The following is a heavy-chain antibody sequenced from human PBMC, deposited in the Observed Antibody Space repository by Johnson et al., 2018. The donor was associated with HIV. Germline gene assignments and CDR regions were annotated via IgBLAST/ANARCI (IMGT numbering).Heavy chain of an antibody. CDR1: GFTFSNAW. D-gene: IGHD3-9*01. J-gene: IGHJ3*01. V-gene: IGHV3-15*01. Sequence: EMRLVESGGGVVQPGRSLRLSCAASGFTFSNAWMSWVRQRQAPGKGLEWVGRIKSETDGGTTDSAAPVKGRFTISRDDSKNTLYLQMNSLRAGDTGVYYCARAGDYDVLTGSLLRGTFDVWGQGTMVTVSS. CDR3: ARAGDYDVLTGSLLRGTFDV. CDR2: IKSETDGGTT.